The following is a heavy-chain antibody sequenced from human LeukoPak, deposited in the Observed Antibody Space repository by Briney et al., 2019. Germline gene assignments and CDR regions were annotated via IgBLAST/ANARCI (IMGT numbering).Heavy chain of an antibody. D-gene: IGHD4/OR15-4a*01. V-gene: IGHV3-53*01. CDR3: AKPVRWTMGAFDI. CDR2: IYSGGST. J-gene: IGHJ3*02. Sequence: PGGSLRLSCAASGFTVSSNYMSWVRLAPGKGLEWVSVIYSGGSTYYADSVKGRFTISRDNSKNTLYLQMNSLRAEDTAVYYCAKPVRWTMGAFDIWGQGTMVTVSS. CDR1: GFTVSSNY.